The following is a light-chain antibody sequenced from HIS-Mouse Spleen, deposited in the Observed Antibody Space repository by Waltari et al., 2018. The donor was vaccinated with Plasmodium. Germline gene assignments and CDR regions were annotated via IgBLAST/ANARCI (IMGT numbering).Light chain of an antibody. V-gene: IGLV2-14*03. CDR1: SSDVGGYNY. CDR2: DVS. Sequence: QSALTPPASVSGSPGQSITISCTGTSSDVGGYNYVSWYQQPPGKAPKLMIYDVSNRSSGVSNRFSGSKSGNTASLTISGLQAEDEADYYCSSYTSSSTLNYVFGTGTKVTVL. CDR3: SSYTSSSTLNYV. J-gene: IGLJ1*01.